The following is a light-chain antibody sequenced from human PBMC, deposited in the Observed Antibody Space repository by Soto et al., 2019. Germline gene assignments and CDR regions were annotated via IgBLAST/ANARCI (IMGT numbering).Light chain of an antibody. J-gene: IGKJ4*01. CDR1: QSVRSN. V-gene: IGKV3-15*01. CDR3: QQYNDWPPLT. CDR2: DAS. Sequence: EVVMTQSPATLSVSPGERATLSCRASQSVRSNLAWYQQKPGQAPRLLIFDASTRATGIPARFSGSGSGTEFTLTISSLLSEDFAVYYCQQYNDWPPLTFGGGTRWIS.